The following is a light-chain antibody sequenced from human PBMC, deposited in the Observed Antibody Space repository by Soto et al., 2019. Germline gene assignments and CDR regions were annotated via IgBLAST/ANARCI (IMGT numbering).Light chain of an antibody. CDR3: QQYGRSPPFT. CDR1: HIVISTY. Sequence: EIVLTQSPGTLSLSPGERATLYCRASHIVISTYIACYQQNPCQAPRLLIYGASSRATGIPDRFSGSGSGTDFTLTISRLEPEDFAVYFCQQYGRSPPFTFGQGTKVDIK. J-gene: IGKJ2*01. CDR2: GAS. V-gene: IGKV3-20*01.